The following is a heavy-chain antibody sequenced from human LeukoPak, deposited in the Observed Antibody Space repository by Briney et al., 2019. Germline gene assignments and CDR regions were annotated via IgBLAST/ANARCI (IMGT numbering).Heavy chain of an antibody. D-gene: IGHD3-10*01. J-gene: IGHJ5*02. Sequence: GGSLRLSCAASGFTVSSNYMSWVRQAPGKGLEWVSVIYGGGSTYYADSVKGRFTISRDNAKNFLYLQMSSLREEDTAFYYCVKGSTSWFRAWFDPWGQGTLVTVSS. V-gene: IGHV3-53*01. CDR2: IYGGGST. CDR1: GFTVSSNY. CDR3: VKGSTSWFRAWFDP.